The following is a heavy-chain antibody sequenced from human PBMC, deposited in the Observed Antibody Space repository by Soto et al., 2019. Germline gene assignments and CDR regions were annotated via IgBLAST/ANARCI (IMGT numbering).Heavy chain of an antibody. V-gene: IGHV5-51*01. Sequence: EVQLVQSGAEVKKPGESLKISCKGSEYSFTNYWIAWVRQMPGKGLEWMGIIFPGDSDTRYSPSFQGQVTISADKSTSTASLQWSSLKASDTATYYCARRMGFSSSSKGTRYYYSGMDVWGQGTTVTVSS. J-gene: IGHJ6*02. CDR2: IFPGDSDT. D-gene: IGHD6-6*01. CDR1: EYSFTNYW. CDR3: ARRMGFSSSSKGTRYYYSGMDV.